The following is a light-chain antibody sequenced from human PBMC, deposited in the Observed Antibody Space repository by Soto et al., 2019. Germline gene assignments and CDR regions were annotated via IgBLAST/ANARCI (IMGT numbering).Light chain of an antibody. J-gene: IGKJ1*01. V-gene: IGKV3-20*01. CDR2: DAS. Sequence: EIVLTQSPDTLSLSPGERATLSCRATESVRSNFLAWYQQKPGQAPRLLIYDASSRATGIADRFSGSGSGTDFTLTISRLEPEDFAVYYCQQYGSSPRTFGQGTKVEIK. CDR1: ESVRSNF. CDR3: QQYGSSPRT.